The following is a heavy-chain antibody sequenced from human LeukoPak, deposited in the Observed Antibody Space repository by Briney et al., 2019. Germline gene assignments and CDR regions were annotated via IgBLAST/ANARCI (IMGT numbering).Heavy chain of an antibody. Sequence: GGSLRLSCAASGFTFSHAWMSWVRQAPGKGLEWVGRIKTKTDGGTTDYAAPVKGRFVISRDDSKNTLYLQMNSLKTEDTAVYYCTTSGHITVFEVVIIPWGQGTLVTVSS. CDR3: TTSGHITVFEVVIIP. CDR1: GFTFSHAW. D-gene: IGHD3-3*01. CDR2: IKTKTDGGTT. J-gene: IGHJ5*02. V-gene: IGHV3-15*01.